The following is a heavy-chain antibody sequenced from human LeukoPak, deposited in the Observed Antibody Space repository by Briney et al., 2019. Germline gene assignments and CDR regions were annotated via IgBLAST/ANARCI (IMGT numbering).Heavy chain of an antibody. CDR3: ARDRGTRHNLNWFDP. D-gene: IGHD2-2*01. CDR1: GFTFSSYS. V-gene: IGHV3-48*04. CDR2: ISSSSSTI. Sequence: GGSLRLSCAASGFTFSSYSMNWVRQAPGKGLEWVSYISSSSSTIYYADSVKGRFTISRDSAKNSLYLQMNSLRAEDTAVYYCARDRGTRHNLNWFDPWGQGTLVTVSS. J-gene: IGHJ5*02.